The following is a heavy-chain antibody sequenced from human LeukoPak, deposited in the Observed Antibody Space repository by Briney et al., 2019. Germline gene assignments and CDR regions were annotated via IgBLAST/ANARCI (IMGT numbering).Heavy chain of an antibody. V-gene: IGHV4-38-2*02. Sequence: SETLSLTCTVSGYSISSGYYWAWIRQPPGKGLQWIGNIYHSGNTYYNPSLKSRVSISVDTSKNQFSLRLTSVTAADTAVYYCARVEGWFDPWGQGTLVTVSS. CDR1: GYSISSGYY. CDR2: IYHSGNT. J-gene: IGHJ5*02. D-gene: IGHD3-3*01. CDR3: ARVEGWFDP.